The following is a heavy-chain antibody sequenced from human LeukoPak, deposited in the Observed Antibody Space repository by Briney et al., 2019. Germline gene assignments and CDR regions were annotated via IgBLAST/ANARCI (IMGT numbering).Heavy chain of an antibody. Sequence: PSETLSLTCAVYGGSFSGYYWSWIRQPPGKGLEWIGEINHSGSTNYNPSLKSRVTISVDTSKKQFSLKMSSVTAADTAVYYCARLRVGATGYFDSWGQGTLVTVSS. D-gene: IGHD1-26*01. J-gene: IGHJ4*02. CDR1: GGSFSGYY. V-gene: IGHV4-34*01. CDR2: INHSGST. CDR3: ARLRVGATGYFDS.